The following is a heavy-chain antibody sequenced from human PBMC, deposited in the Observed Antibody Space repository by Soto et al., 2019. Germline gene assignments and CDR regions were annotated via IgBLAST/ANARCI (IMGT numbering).Heavy chain of an antibody. J-gene: IGHJ6*02. CDR3: ASGEYCSSTSCYENYYYGMDV. CDR2: IIPILGIA. Sequence: QVQLVQSGAEVKKPGSSVKVSCKASGGTFSSYTISWVRQAPGQGLEWMGRIIPILGIANYAQKFQGRVTITADKSTXXAXMXLSSLRSEDTAVYYCASGEYCSSTSCYENYYYGMDVWGQGTTVTVSS. CDR1: GGTFSSYT. V-gene: IGHV1-69*02. D-gene: IGHD2-2*01.